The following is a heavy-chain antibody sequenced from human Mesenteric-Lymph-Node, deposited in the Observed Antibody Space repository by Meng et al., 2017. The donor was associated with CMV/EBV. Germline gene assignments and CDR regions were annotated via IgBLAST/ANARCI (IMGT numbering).Heavy chain of an antibody. Sequence: KISCKASGGTFSSHTIDWVRQAPGQGLEWMGRIITMFGIANYAQRFQGRVTISADKSTSTAYMELSSLRSEDTAVYYCARYFGGGTTGGYDYWGQGTLVTVSS. D-gene: IGHD1-26*01. J-gene: IGHJ4*02. V-gene: IGHV1-69*02. CDR2: IITMFGIA. CDR1: GGTFSSHT. CDR3: ARYFGGGTTGGYDY.